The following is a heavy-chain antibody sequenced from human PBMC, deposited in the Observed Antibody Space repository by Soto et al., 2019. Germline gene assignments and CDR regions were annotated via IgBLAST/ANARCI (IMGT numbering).Heavy chain of an antibody. Sequence: TETLSLTCGVSGGTVASSHWWSWVRQSPGRGLEWIGNVYHTGDTNFNPSLQSRVTFSVDKSNNQFSLRLTSVTAADTAVYFCAREIVTAGGNNYFDPWGPGTLVTVSS. CDR2: VYHTGDT. J-gene: IGHJ5*02. V-gene: IGHV4-4*01. D-gene: IGHD2-21*02. CDR1: GGTVASSHW. CDR3: AREIVTAGGNNYFDP.